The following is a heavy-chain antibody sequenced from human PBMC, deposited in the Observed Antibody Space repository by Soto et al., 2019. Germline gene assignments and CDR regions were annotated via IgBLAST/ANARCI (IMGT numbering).Heavy chain of an antibody. J-gene: IGHJ4*02. CDR2: ISYDGTIR. CDR3: ATDAHRYLGFDFSL. CDR1: GFSLSREP. D-gene: IGHD5-12*01. Sequence: QVQLVESGGGVVQPGTSLRLSCEASGFSLSREPIQWVRQAPGKGLEWVTRISYDGTIRDYADSVRGRFTISRDNSRNTIYLELSSLRFADTAVYYCATDAHRYLGFDFSLWGQGTRVTVSS. V-gene: IGHV3-30*04.